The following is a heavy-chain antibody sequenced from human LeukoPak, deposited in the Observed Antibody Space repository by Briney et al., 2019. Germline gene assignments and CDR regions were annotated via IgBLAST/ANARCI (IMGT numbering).Heavy chain of an antibody. Sequence: GGSLRLSCAASGFTVSSNYMSWVRQAPGKGLEWVSVIYSGGSTYYADSVKGRFTISRDNSKNTPYLQMNSLRAEDTAVYYCARGPTMVTDALDIWGQGTMVTVSS. CDR2: IYSGGST. D-gene: IGHD3-10*01. J-gene: IGHJ3*02. CDR3: ARGPTMVTDALDI. CDR1: GFTVSSNY. V-gene: IGHV3-53*01.